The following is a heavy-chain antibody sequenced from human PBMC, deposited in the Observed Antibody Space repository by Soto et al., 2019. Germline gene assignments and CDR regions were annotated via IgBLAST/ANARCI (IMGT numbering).Heavy chain of an antibody. CDR2: ISGGGDAS. D-gene: IGHD3-3*01. CDR3: AKRPTDFWSGYWPSDH. CDR1: GLTFSSYA. J-gene: IGHJ4*02. Sequence: GGSLRLSCTASGLTFSSYAMDWVRQAPGKGLEWLSAISGGGDASHYADSVKGRFTISRDNSKNTLFLQMSSLRAEDTAVYYCAKRPTDFWSGYWPSDHWGQGTLVTVSS. V-gene: IGHV3-23*01.